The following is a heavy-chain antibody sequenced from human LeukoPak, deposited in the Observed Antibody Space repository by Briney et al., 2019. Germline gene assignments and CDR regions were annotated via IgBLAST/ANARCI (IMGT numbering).Heavy chain of an antibody. CDR2: IYYSGST. J-gene: IGHJ4*02. CDR1: GGSISSYY. Sequence: SETLSLTCTVSGGSISSYYWSWIRQPPGKGLEWLGYIYYSGSTNYNPSLKSRVTISVDTSKNQFSLKLSSVTAADTAVYYCARRRDFFDHWGQGTLVTVSS. V-gene: IGHV4-59*01. CDR3: ARRRDFFDH.